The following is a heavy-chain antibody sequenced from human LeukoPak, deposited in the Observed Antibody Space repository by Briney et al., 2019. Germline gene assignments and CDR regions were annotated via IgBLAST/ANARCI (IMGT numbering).Heavy chain of an antibody. D-gene: IGHD5-12*01. CDR1: GFTFSSYG. V-gene: IGHV3-33*01. CDR2: IWYDGSNK. J-gene: IGHJ6*02. CDR3: ARDCGYDLNGMDV. Sequence: QPGRSLRLSCAASGFTFSSYGMHWVRQAPGKGLEWVAVIWYDGSNKYYADSVKGRFTISRDNSKNTLYLQMNSLRAEDTAVYYCARDCGYDLNGMDVWGQGTMVTVSS.